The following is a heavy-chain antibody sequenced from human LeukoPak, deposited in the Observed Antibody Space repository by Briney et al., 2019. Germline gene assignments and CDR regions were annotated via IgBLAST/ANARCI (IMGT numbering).Heavy chain of an antibody. CDR3: ARDHVLAGTSDYYYYMDV. Sequence: GGSLRLSCAASGFTFDDYGMSWVRQAPGKGLEWVSSISGSSSYIYYADSVKGRFTISRDNAKNSLYLQMNSLRAEDTAVYYCARDHVLAGTSDYYYYMDVWGKGTTVTVSS. J-gene: IGHJ6*03. CDR1: GFTFDDYG. V-gene: IGHV3-21*01. CDR2: ISGSSSYI. D-gene: IGHD6-19*01.